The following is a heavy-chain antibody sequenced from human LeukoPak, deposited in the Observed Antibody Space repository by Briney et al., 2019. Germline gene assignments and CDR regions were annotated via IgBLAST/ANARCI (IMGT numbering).Heavy chain of an antibody. V-gene: IGHV4-4*07. CDR1: GDSISNYY. J-gene: IGHJ4*02. CDR3: ARDADTSGSYYHEFDY. CDR2: ISTSGST. D-gene: IGHD3-10*01. Sequence: SETLSLTCSVSGDSISNYYWTWIRQPAGKGLGWIGRISTSGSTNYSPSLKSRVTMSVDTSKNQFSLKLSSVTAADTAVYYCARDADTSGSYYHEFDYWGQGTLVTVSS.